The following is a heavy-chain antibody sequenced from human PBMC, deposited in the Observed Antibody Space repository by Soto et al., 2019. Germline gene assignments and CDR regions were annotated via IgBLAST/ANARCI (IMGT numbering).Heavy chain of an antibody. CDR2: INHSGRT. CDR3: SRADPRYCSGGSCDSGGDY. J-gene: IGHJ4*02. V-gene: IGHV4-34*01. CDR1: GGSFSGYY. D-gene: IGHD2-15*01. Sequence: QVPLQQWGAGLLKPSETLSLTCAVYGGSFSGYYWSWIRQPPGKGLEWIGEINHSGRTNYNPSLNSGVTSSVDTSKIQFSLKLSSLAVEDPAVYYWSRADPRYCSGGSCDSGGDYWGQGTLVTVSS.